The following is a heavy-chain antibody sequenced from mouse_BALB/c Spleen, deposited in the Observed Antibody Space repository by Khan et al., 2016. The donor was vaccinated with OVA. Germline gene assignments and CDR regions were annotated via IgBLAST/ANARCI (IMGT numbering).Heavy chain of an antibody. CDR2: IYPGSGST. J-gene: IGHJ3*01. Sequence: QVQLQQSGPELVKPGASVKMSCKASGYTFTDYIMSWVKQRTGQGLEWIGEIYPGSGSTYYNEKFKGKATLTADTSSNTAYMHLSSLTSEASAVYFCARSPYGNSFAYWGQGTLVTVSA. CDR3: ARSPYGNSFAY. D-gene: IGHD2-1*01. CDR1: GYTFTDYI. V-gene: IGHV1-77*01.